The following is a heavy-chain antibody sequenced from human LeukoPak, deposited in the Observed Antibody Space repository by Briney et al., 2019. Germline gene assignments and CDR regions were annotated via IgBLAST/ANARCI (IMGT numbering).Heavy chain of an antibody. CDR3: AKARSSWYDFEADY. J-gene: IGHJ4*02. V-gene: IGHV3-30*18. D-gene: IGHD6-13*01. CDR2: ISYDGSNK. Sequence: GRSLRLSCAASGFTFSSYGMHWVRQAPGKGLEWVAVISYDGSNKYYADSVKGRFTISRDNSKNTLYLQMNSLRAEDTAVYYCAKARSSWYDFEADYWGRGTLVTVSS. CDR1: GFTFSSYG.